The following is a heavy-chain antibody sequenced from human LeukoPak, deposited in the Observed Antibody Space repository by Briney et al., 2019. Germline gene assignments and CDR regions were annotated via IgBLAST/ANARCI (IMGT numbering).Heavy chain of an antibody. D-gene: IGHD2-2*01. CDR1: GGSISSSSYY. Sequence: PSETLSLTCTVSGGSISSSSYYWGWIRQPPGKGQEWIGSIYYSGSTYYNPSLKSRVTISVDTSNNQFSLKLSSVTAADTAVYYCARTRGLDYCRSTSCFWQHWGQGTLVTVSS. CDR3: ARTRGLDYCRSTSCFWQH. J-gene: IGHJ1*01. CDR2: IYYSGST. V-gene: IGHV4-39*01.